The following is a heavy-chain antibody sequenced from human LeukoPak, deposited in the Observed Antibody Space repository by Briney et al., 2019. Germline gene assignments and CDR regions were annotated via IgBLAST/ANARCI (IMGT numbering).Heavy chain of an antibody. CDR2: INDSGVT. CDR3: ARRLVDSGASQVSDH. D-gene: IGHD2-15*01. V-gene: IGHV4-34*01. Sequence: PSETLSLTCAVYGGSFNGYYWSWIRQSPGEGLEWIGEINDSGVTNCNPSLESRAVLSVDTSKNQFSLRLSSVTAADTAVYYCARRLVDSGASQVSDHWGQGTLVTVSS. J-gene: IGHJ4*02. CDR1: GGSFNGYY.